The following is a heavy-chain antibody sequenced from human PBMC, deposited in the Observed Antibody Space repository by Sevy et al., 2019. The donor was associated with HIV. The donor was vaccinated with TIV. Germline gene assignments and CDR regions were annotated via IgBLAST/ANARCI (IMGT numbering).Heavy chain of an antibody. CDR1: GGSVSSGSYY. J-gene: IGHJ4*02. CDR3: ARDTGSGYPFDY. CDR2: IYYSGST. V-gene: IGHV4-61*01. D-gene: IGHD3-22*01. Sequence: SETLSLTCTVSGGSVSSGSYYWSWIRQPPGKGLEWIGYIYYSGSTNYNPSLKSRVTISVDTSKNQFSLKLSSVTAADTAVYYCARDTGSGYPFDYWGQRTLVTVSS.